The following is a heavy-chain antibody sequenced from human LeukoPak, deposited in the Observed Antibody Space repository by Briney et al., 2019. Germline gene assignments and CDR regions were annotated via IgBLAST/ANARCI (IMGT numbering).Heavy chain of an antibody. Sequence: GGSLRLSCAASGFTFSSYRMNWVRQAPGEGLEWVSYISSSNNAIYYADSVKGRFTISRDNAKNSLYLQMNSLRDEDTAVYYCAKDEIAAAVSSFDYWGQGTLVTVSS. CDR2: ISSSNNAI. V-gene: IGHV3-48*02. CDR3: AKDEIAAAVSSFDY. D-gene: IGHD6-13*01. CDR1: GFTFSSYR. J-gene: IGHJ4*02.